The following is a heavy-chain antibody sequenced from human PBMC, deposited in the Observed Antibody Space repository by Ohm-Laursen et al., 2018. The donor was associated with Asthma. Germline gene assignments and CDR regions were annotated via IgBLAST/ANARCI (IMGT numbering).Heavy chain of an antibody. V-gene: IGHV1-58*01. D-gene: IGHD3-9*01. Sequence: SVKVSCKASGFTFTSSAVQWVRQARGQRLEWIGWIVVGSGNTNYAQKFQERVTITRDMSTSTAYMELSSLRSEDTAVYYCAAWGHYDILTGYAPFDYWGQGTLVTVSS. CDR1: GFTFTSSA. J-gene: IGHJ4*02. CDR2: IVVGSGNT. CDR3: AAWGHYDILTGYAPFDY.